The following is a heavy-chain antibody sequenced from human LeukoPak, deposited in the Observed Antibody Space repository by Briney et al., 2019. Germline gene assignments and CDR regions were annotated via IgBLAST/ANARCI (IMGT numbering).Heavy chain of an antibody. J-gene: IGHJ6*03. CDR2: ISGSGGST. V-gene: IGHV3-23*01. CDR3: AAHRSSSWSYYYYMDV. D-gene: IGHD6-13*01. Sequence: PGGSLRLSCAASGFTFSSYAMSWVRQAPGKGLEWVSAISGSGGSTYYADSVKGRLTISRDNSKNTLYLQMNSLRAEDTAVYYCAAHRSSSWSYYYYMDVWGKGTTVTVSS. CDR1: GFTFSSYA.